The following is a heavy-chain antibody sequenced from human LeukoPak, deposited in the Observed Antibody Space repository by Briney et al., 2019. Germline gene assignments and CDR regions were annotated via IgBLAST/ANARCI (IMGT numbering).Heavy chain of an antibody. J-gene: IGHJ4*02. D-gene: IGHD2-8*01. Sequence: GGSLRLSCAASGFTFSSYWMSWVRQAPGKGLEWVANIKQDGSEKYYVDSVKGRFTISRDNAKNSLYLQMNSLRAKDTAVYYCARDYGYCTNGVCFPFDYWGQGTLVTVSS. CDR2: IKQDGSEK. V-gene: IGHV3-7*01. CDR1: GFTFSSYW. CDR3: ARDYGYCTNGVCFPFDY.